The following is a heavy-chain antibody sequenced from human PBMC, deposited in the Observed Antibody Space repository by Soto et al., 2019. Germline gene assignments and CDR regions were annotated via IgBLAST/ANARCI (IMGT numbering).Heavy chain of an antibody. CDR3: ARGGLYRFYMDV. Sequence: EVQLVESGGGLVQHGGSLRLSCAASGFTFSTYWMHWVRQAPGKGLVWVSRINGDESRRNYADSVEGRFTISRDNAKNTVYLQMNSLRDEDTAVYYCARGGLYRFYMDVWGKGTTVTVSS. CDR1: GFTFSTYW. J-gene: IGHJ6*03. CDR2: INGDESRR. V-gene: IGHV3-74*01. D-gene: IGHD3-16*01.